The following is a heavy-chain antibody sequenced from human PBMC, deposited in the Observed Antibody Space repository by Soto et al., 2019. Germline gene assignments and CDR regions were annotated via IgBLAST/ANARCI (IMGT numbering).Heavy chain of an antibody. V-gene: IGHV4-59*01. D-gene: IGHD4-17*01. CDR3: ARDYGGDFFDY. Sequence: PSETLSLTCTVSGGSISSYYWSWIRQPPGKGLEWIGYIYYSGSTNYNPSLKSRVTISVDTSKNQFSLELSSVTAADTAVYYCARDYGGDFFDYWGQGTLVTVSS. CDR2: IYYSGST. CDR1: GGSISSYY. J-gene: IGHJ4*02.